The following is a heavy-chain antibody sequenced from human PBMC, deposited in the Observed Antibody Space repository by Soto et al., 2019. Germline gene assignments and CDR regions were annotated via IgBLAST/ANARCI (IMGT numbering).Heavy chain of an antibody. V-gene: IGHV3-30*18. Sequence: QVQLVESGGGVVQPGRSLRLSCAASGFTFSSYGMHWVRQAPGKGLEWVAVISYDGSNKYYADSVKGRFTISRDNSKNTLYQHMNRLRAEDTAVYYCAKPKPHDCGDYFVYLGQGILVTVSS. D-gene: IGHD4-17*01. CDR2: ISYDGSNK. J-gene: IGHJ4*02. CDR3: AKPKPHDCGDYFVY. CDR1: GFTFSSYG.